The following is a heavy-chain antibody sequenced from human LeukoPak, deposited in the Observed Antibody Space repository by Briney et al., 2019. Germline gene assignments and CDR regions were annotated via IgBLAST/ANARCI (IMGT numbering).Heavy chain of an antibody. CDR2: INPNSGGT. CDR1: GYTFTGYY. D-gene: IGHD3-10*01. Sequence: ASVKVSCKASGYTFTGYYMHWVRQAPGQGLEWMGRINPNSGGTNYAQKFQGRVTMTRDTSISTAYMELSRLRSDDTAVYYCAIARGATARGCYYYGMDVWGQGTTVTVSS. CDR3: AIARGATARGCYYYGMDV. V-gene: IGHV1-2*06. J-gene: IGHJ6*02.